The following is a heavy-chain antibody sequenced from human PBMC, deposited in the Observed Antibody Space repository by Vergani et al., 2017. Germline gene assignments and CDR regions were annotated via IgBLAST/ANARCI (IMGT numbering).Heavy chain of an antibody. Sequence: QVHLVESGGGVVQPGRSLRLSCVVSGFTSSYYGMHWVRQAPGKGLEWVAVISYDGTQKYYADSVKGRFTISRDHSKSTLYLQTNSLTTEDTAVYYCATKSCCTPGCQIGYFNEWGQGTLVTVSS. D-gene: IGHD2-8*01. V-gene: IGHV3-30*03. CDR3: ATKSCCTPGCQIGYFNE. J-gene: IGHJ1*01. CDR1: GFTSSYYG. CDR2: ISYDGTQK.